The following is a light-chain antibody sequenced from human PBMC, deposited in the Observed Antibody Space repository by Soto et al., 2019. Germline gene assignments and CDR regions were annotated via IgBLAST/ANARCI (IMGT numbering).Light chain of an antibody. CDR3: CSYAGSYTVV. V-gene: IGLV2-23*02. CDR1: SSDVGSYDL. J-gene: IGLJ3*02. Sequence: QSALTQPASVSGSPGQSIAISCSGTSSDVGSYDLVSWYQQRPGKAPKLMIYDVNQRPSGVPDRFSGSKSGNTASLTISGLPAEDEADYYCCSYAGSYTVVFGGGTKLPVL. CDR2: DVN.